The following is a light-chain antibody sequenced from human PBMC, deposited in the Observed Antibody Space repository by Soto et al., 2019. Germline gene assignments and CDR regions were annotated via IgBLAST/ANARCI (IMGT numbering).Light chain of an antibody. CDR1: QSVSSY. V-gene: IGKV3-11*01. CDR3: QQRSNWPST. J-gene: IGKJ3*01. CDR2: DAS. Sequence: EIVLTQSPATLSSSPGERATLSCRASQSVSSYLAWYQQKPGQAPRLLIYDASNRATGIPARFSGSGSGTDFTLTISSLEPEDFAVYYCQQRSNWPSTFGPGTKVDIK.